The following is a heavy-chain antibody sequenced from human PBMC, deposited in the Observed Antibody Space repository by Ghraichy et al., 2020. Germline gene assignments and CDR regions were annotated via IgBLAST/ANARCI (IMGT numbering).Heavy chain of an antibody. CDR3: ARVQYYDFWSGYYRPYGMDV. Sequence: ASVKVSCKASGYTFTSYGISWVRQAPGQGLEWMGWISAYNGNTNYAQKLQGRVTMTTDTSTSTAYMELRSLRSDDTAVYYCARVQYYDFWSGYYRPYGMDVWGQGTTVTVSS. CDR2: ISAYNGNT. J-gene: IGHJ6*02. D-gene: IGHD3-3*01. CDR1: GYTFTSYG. V-gene: IGHV1-18*01.